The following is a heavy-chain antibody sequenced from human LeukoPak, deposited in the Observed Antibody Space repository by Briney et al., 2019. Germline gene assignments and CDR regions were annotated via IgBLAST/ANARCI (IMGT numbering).Heavy chain of an antibody. J-gene: IGHJ6*03. V-gene: IGHV4-4*07. CDR3: ARDGAHKNHYYSYYYMDV. D-gene: IGHD3-16*01. CDR1: GGSISSYY. CDR2: IDTSGST. Sequence: SETLSLTCTVSGGSISSYYWSWIRQPAGKGLEWIGRIDTSGSTNYNPSLKSRVTISLDTSKNQFSLKLSSVTAADTAVYYCARDGAHKNHYYSYYYMDVWGKGTTVTVSS.